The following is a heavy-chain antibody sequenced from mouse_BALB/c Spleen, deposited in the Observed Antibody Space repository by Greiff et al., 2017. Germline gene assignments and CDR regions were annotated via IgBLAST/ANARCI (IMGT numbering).Heavy chain of an antibody. V-gene: IGHV5-12-1*01. D-gene: IGHD2-3*01. Sequence: EVQGVESGGGLVKPGGSLKLSCAASGFAFSSYDMYWVRQTPEKRLEWVAYISSGGGSTYYPDTVKGRFTISRDNAKNTLYLQMSSLKSEDTAMYYCARGYYELDYWGQGTTLTVSS. CDR3: ARGYYELDY. J-gene: IGHJ2*01. CDR1: GFAFSSYD. CDR2: ISSGGGST.